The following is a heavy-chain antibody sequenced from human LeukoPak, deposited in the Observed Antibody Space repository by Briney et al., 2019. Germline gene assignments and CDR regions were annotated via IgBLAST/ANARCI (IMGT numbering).Heavy chain of an antibody. CDR2: INPNIGST. J-gene: IGHJ4*02. CDR3: GRATVGLY. V-gene: IGHV1-46*01. CDR1: GYTFSSYS. D-gene: IGHD4-23*01. Sequence: ASVKVSCKASGYTFSSYSIHWVRQAPGQGLEWMGLINPNIGSTTYAQEFQGRVTMTSDTSTSTVYMELSSLRSEDTAVYYCGRATVGLYWGQGTLATVSS.